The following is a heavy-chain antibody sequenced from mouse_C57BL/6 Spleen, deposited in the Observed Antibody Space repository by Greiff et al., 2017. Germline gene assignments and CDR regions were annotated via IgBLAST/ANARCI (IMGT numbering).Heavy chain of an antibody. CDR1: GYTFTSYW. CDR3: ARGGQLGLDY. Sequence: QVQLQQPGAELVKPGASVKMSCKASGYTFTSYWITWVKQRPGQGLAWIGDIYPGSGSTNYNEKCKSKATLTVDTSSSTAYMQLSGLTSEDAAVDYCARGGQLGLDYWGQGTTLTVSS. J-gene: IGHJ2*01. CDR2: IYPGSGST. D-gene: IGHD4-1*02. V-gene: IGHV1-55*01.